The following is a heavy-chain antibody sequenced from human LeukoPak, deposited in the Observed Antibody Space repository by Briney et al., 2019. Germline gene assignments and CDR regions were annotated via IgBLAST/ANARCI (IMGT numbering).Heavy chain of an antibody. Sequence: PGGSLRLSCAASGFTFSSYSMNWVRQAPGKGPEWVSSISSSSSYIYYADSVKGRFTISRDNAKNSLYLQMNSLRAEDTAVYYCARDMVRGVHFDYWGQGTLVTV. CDR1: GFTFSSYS. CDR2: ISSSSSYI. CDR3: ARDMVRGVHFDY. V-gene: IGHV3-21*01. J-gene: IGHJ4*02. D-gene: IGHD3-10*01.